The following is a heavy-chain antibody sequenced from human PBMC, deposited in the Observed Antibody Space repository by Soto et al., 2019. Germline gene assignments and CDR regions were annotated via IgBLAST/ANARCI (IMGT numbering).Heavy chain of an antibody. CDR3: AKEGYYDSIGNYYWYAY. D-gene: IGHD3-22*01. J-gene: IGHJ4*01. CDR1: GFTFSSYA. V-gene: IGHV3-23*01. CDR2: ISGSGRST. Sequence: PGGSLRLSCAASGFTFSSYAMSWVRQAPGKGLEWVSTISGSGRSTYYADSVKGRFTISRDNSKNTLYVQMNSLGAEDTAVYYCAKEGYYDSIGNYYWYAYWGQGNLVTVSS.